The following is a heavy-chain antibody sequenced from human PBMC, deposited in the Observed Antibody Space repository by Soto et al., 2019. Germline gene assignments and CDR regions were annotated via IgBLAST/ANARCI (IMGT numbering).Heavy chain of an antibody. J-gene: IGHJ5*02. D-gene: IGHD6-6*01. V-gene: IGHV1-46*01. CDR2: INPNGGST. CDR1: GYTFTNNY. CDR3: ARGLYSSSDNWCDL. Sequence: ASVKVSCKASGYTFTNNYMHWLRQAPGQGLEWMGIINPNGGSTSYSQMFQGRVTMTRDMSTSTVYMELSSLRSDDTAVYYCARGLYSSSDNWCDLRG.